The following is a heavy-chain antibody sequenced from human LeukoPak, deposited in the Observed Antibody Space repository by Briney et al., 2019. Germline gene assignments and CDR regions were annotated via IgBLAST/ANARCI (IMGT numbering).Heavy chain of an antibody. CDR1: GGSISSSSYY. CDR3: ARHAGVDGMDV. CDR2: IYYSGST. J-gene: IGHJ6*02. D-gene: IGHD3-10*01. Sequence: PSETLSLTCTVSGGSISSSSYYWGWIRQPPGKGLKWIGSIYYSGSTYYNPSLKSRVTISVDTSKNQFSLKLSSVTAADTAVYYCARHAGVDGMDVWGQGTTVTVSS. V-gene: IGHV4-39*01.